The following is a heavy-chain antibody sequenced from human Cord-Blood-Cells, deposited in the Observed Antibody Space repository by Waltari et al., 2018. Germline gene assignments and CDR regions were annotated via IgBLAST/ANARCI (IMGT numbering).Heavy chain of an antibody. CDR2: ISYDGSNK. Sequence: QVQLVESGGGVVQPGTSLRLPCAASGFTGSSWSMHWVRQAPGKGLEWVAVISYDGSNKYYADSVKGRFTISRDNSKNTLYLQMNSLRAEDTAVYYCARGDGDLDYWGQGTLVTVSS. D-gene: IGHD7-27*01. J-gene: IGHJ4*02. CDR1: GFTGSSWS. V-gene: IGHV3-30*04. CDR3: ARGDGDLDY.